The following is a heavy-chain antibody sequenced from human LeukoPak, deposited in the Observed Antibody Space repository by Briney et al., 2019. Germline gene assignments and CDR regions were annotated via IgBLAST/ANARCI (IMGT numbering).Heavy chain of an antibody. J-gene: IGHJ4*02. D-gene: IGHD4-17*01. V-gene: IGHV4-34*01. CDR2: INHSGST. Sequence: PSETLSLTCAVYGGSFSGYYWSWIRQPPGKGLEWIGEINHSGSTNYNPSLKSRVTISVDTSKNQFSLKLSSVTAADTAVYYCARSRSTVTTAYLDYWGQGTLVTVSP. CDR3: ARSRSTVTTAYLDY. CDR1: GGSFSGYY.